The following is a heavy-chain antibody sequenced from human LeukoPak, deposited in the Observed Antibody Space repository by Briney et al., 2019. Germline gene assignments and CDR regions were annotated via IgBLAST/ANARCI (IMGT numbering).Heavy chain of an antibody. CDR1: GYIFTGYY. D-gene: IGHD3-22*01. CDR2: INPNSGGT. Sequence: ASVKVSCKASGYIFTGYYMHWVRQAPGQGLEWMGWINPNSGGTNYAQKFQGRVTMTRDTSISTAYMELSRLRSDDTAVYYCARKDGYYYDSSGEWFDPWGQGTLVTVSS. J-gene: IGHJ5*02. CDR3: ARKDGYYYDSSGEWFDP. V-gene: IGHV1-2*02.